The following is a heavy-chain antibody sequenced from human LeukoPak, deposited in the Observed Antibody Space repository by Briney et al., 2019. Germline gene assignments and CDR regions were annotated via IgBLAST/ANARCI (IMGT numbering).Heavy chain of an antibody. J-gene: IGHJ4*02. CDR3: ARNYYDSSGYYPYYFDC. D-gene: IGHD3-22*01. CDR2: ISYDGSNK. V-gene: IGHV3-30-3*01. Sequence: GGSLRLSCAASGFTFSSYAMHWVRQAPGKGLEWVAVISYDGSNKYYADSVKGRFTISRDNSKNTLYLQMNSLRAEDTAVYYCARNYYDSSGYYPYYFDCWGQGTLVTVSS. CDR1: GFTFSSYA.